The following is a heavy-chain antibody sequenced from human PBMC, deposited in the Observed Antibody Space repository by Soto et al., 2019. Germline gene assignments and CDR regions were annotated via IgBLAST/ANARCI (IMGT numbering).Heavy chain of an antibody. Sequence: SETLSLTCAVSGGSISSGGFSWSWIRQSPGRGLECIGYIFYTGSTYYNPSLKSRVTISVDRSKNQFSLRLTSVTAADTAVYYCARATFVREGYYDATDYYYFDYWGQGALVTVSS. CDR1: GGSISSGGFS. CDR2: IFYTGST. J-gene: IGHJ4*02. D-gene: IGHD3-22*01. V-gene: IGHV4-30-2*06. CDR3: ARATFVREGYYDATDYYYFDY.